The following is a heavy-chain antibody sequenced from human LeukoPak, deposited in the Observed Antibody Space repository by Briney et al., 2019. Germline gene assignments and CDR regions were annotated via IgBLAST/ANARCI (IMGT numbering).Heavy chain of an antibody. D-gene: IGHD3-22*01. CDR3: ARGGDSSGYYLEP. Sequence: SVKVSCKASGGTFSSYAISWVRQAPGQGLEWMGGIIPIFGTASYAQKFQGRVTITADESTSTAYMELSSLRSEDTAVYYCARGGDSSGYYLEPWGQGTLVTVSS. V-gene: IGHV1-69*01. CDR2: IIPIFGTA. J-gene: IGHJ5*02. CDR1: GGTFSSYA.